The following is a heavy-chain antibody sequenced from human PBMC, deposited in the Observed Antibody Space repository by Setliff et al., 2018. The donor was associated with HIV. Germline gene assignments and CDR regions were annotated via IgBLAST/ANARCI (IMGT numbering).Heavy chain of an antibody. Sequence: PSETLSLTCTVSGGSISSSSYYWGWIRQPPGKGLEWIGSIYYSGSTYYNPSLKSRVTISVDTSKNQFSLKLSSVTAADTAVYYCARETYYNFWSGYSAADAFDIWGQGTMVTVSS. CDR3: ARETYYNFWSGYSAADAFDI. CDR2: IYYSGST. V-gene: IGHV4-39*07. J-gene: IGHJ3*02. CDR1: GGSISSSSYY. D-gene: IGHD3-3*01.